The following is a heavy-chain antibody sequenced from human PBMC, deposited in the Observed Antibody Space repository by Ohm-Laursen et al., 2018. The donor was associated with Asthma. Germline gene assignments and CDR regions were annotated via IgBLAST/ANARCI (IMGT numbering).Heavy chain of an antibody. CDR3: AKDGGFNYGYGFHY. CDR1: GFTFSSYG. CDR2: ISYDGSNK. J-gene: IGHJ4*02. D-gene: IGHD5-18*01. V-gene: IGHV3-30*18. Sequence: SLRLSCAASGFTFSSYGMHWVRQAPGKGLEWVAAISYDGSNKYYADSVKGRFTISRDNSKNTLDLQMNSLGAEDTAVYYCAKDGGFNYGYGFHYWGQGTLVTVSS.